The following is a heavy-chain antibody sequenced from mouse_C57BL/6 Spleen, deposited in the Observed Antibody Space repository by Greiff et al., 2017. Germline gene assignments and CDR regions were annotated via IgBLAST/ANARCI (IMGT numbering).Heavy chain of an antibody. CDR3: ARSRGYYGSSFAY. J-gene: IGHJ3*01. CDR2: ISSGSSTI. V-gene: IGHV5-17*01. Sequence: DVKLVESGGGLVKPGGSLKLSCAASGFTFSDYGMHWVRQAPEKGLEWVAYISSGSSTIYYADTVKGRFTISRDNAKNTLFLQMPSLRSEDTAMYYCARSRGYYGSSFAYWGQGTLVTVSA. D-gene: IGHD1-1*01. CDR1: GFTFSDYG.